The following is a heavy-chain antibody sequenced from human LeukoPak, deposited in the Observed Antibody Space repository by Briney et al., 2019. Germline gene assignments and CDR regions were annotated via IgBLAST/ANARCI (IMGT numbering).Heavy chain of an antibody. D-gene: IGHD1-26*01. V-gene: IGHV3-30-3*01. CDR1: GFTFSSYA. Sequence: GGSLRLSCAASGFTFSSYAMHWVRQAPGKGLEWVAVISYDGSNKYYADSVKGRFTISRDNSKNTLYLQMNSLRAEDTAVYYCARSGVVGALKDYRGQGTLVTVSS. J-gene: IGHJ4*02. CDR3: ARSGVVGALKDY. CDR2: ISYDGSNK.